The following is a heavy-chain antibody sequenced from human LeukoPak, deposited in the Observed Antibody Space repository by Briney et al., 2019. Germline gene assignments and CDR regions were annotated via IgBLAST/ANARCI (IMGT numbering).Heavy chain of an antibody. V-gene: IGHV4-4*07. CDR3: ARDHQLRYFDY. CDR1: GGSISSYY. Sequence: SETLSLTCTVSGGSISSYYWSWIRQPAGKGLEWIGRMYISGGTNYNPSLKSRVTMSVDTSKNQFSLKLTSVTAADMAVYYCARDHQLRYFDYWGQGTLVTVSS. D-gene: IGHD2-2*01. CDR2: MYISGGT. J-gene: IGHJ4*02.